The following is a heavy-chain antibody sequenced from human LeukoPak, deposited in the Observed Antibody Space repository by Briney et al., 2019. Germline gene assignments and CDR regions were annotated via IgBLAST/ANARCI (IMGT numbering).Heavy chain of an antibody. Sequence: PSETLSLTCTVSGGSISSSSYYWGWIRQPPGKGLEWIGSIYYSGSTYYNPSLKSRVTISVDTSKNQFSLKLSSVIAADTAVVYCSRLILPTGNRFAPRGQGTLVTVSS. D-gene: IGHD2/OR15-2a*01. CDR1: GGSISSSSYY. CDR2: IYYSGST. V-gene: IGHV4-39*01. J-gene: IGHJ5*02. CDR3: SRLILPTGNRFAP.